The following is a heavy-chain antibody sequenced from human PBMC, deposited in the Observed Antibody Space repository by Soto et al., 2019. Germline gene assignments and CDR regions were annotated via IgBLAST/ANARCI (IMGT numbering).Heavy chain of an antibody. Sequence: EVQLVESGGGLVQPGGSLRLSCAASGFTFSSYWMSWVRQAPAKGLEWVGNIKQDGSEKNYVDFVKGRFTISRDNAKNSLYLQMNSLRAEDTAVYYCARIASAGRGWDVWGQGTTVVVSS. CDR1: GFTFSSYW. CDR3: ARIASAGRGWDV. D-gene: IGHD6-13*01. J-gene: IGHJ6*02. V-gene: IGHV3-7*01. CDR2: IKQDGSEK.